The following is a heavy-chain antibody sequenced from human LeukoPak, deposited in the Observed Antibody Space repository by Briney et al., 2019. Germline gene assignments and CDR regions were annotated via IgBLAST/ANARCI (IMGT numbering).Heavy chain of an antibody. Sequence: PPGGSLRLSCAASGFTFSSHGMHWVRQAPGKGLEWVAVISYDGSNKYYADSVKGRFTISRDNSKNTLYLQMNSLRAEDTAVYYCAKDYLKPKTGTSPYFDYWGQGTLVTVSS. D-gene: IGHD1-1*01. CDR2: ISYDGSNK. CDR3: AKDYLKPKTGTSPYFDY. CDR1: GFTFSSHG. J-gene: IGHJ4*02. V-gene: IGHV3-30*18.